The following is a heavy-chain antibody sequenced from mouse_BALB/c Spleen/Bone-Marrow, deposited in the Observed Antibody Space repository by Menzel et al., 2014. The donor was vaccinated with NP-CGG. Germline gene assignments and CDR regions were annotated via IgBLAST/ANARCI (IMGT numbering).Heavy chain of an antibody. D-gene: IGHD2-1*01. CDR1: GYTFTEYT. Sequence: VQLKQSGPELVKPGASVKISCNTSGYTFTEYTMHWVKQRHGKSLEWIGGINPNNGGTNYNQKFRGKATMTVDKSSSTAYMELRSLTSDDSAVYYRARGYGTYWFTYWGQGTLVTVSA. V-gene: IGHV1-18*01. CDR2: INPNNGGT. CDR3: ARGYGTYWFTY. J-gene: IGHJ3*01.